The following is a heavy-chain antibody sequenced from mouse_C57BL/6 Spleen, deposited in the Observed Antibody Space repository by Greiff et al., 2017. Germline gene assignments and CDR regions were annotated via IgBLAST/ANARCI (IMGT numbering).Heavy chain of an antibody. J-gene: IGHJ3*01. CDR2: INPNNGGT. Sequence: VQLQQSGPELVKPGASVKISCKASGYTFTDYYMNWVKQSHGKSLEWIGDINPNNGGTSYNQKFKGKATLTVDKSSSTAYMELRSLTSEDSAVYYCARSETAQATAWFAYWGQGTLVTVSA. CDR1: GYTFTDYY. CDR3: ARSETAQATAWFAY. V-gene: IGHV1-26*01. D-gene: IGHD3-2*02.